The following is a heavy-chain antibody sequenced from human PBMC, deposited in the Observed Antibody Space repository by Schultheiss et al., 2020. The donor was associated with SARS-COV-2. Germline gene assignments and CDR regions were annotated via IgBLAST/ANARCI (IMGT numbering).Heavy chain of an antibody. CDR3: ARGHKYYYDSSGYFFGYYGMDV. D-gene: IGHD3-22*01. Sequence: SVKVSCKASGYTFTNFYMHWVRQAPGQGLEWMGGIIPIFGTANYAQKFQGRVTITADESTSTAYMELRSLRSDDTAVYYCARGHKYYYDSSGYFFGYYGMDVWGQGTTGTVSS. J-gene: IGHJ6*02. V-gene: IGHV1-69*13. CDR2: IIPIFGTA. CDR1: GYTFTNFY.